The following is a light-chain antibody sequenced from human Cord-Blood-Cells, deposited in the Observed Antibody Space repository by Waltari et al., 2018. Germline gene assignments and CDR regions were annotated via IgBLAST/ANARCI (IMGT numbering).Light chain of an antibody. J-gene: IGLJ1*01. CDR2: DVS. Sequence: QSALPQPASVSGSPGQSITIPCTGTSSDVGGYTSVSWYQQHPGKAPKLMIYDVSNRPSGVSNRFSGSKSCNTASLTISGLQAEDEADYYCSSYTSSSTYVFGTGTKVTVL. V-gene: IGLV2-14*01. CDR1: SSDVGGYTS. CDR3: SSYTSSSTYV.